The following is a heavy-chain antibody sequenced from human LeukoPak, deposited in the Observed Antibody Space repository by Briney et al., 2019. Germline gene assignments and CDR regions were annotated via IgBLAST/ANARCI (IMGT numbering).Heavy chain of an antibody. CDR1: GYTFTSYG. D-gene: IGHD1-26*01. V-gene: IGHV1-18*01. CDR2: ISAYNGNT. CDR3: ARRGRWELPPNYFDY. J-gene: IGHJ4*02. Sequence: ASVKVSCTASGYTFTSYGISWARQAPGQGLEWMGWISAYNGNTNYAQKLQGRVTMTTDTSTSTAYMELRSLRSDDTAAYYCARRGRWELPPNYFDYWGQGTLVTVSS.